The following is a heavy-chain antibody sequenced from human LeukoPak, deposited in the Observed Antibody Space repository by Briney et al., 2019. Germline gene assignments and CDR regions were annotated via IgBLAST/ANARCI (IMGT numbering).Heavy chain of an antibody. CDR3: ARESYTAMIEASFDY. CDR2: INPSGGST. D-gene: IGHD5-18*01. J-gene: IGHJ4*02. Sequence: GASVKVSCKASGYTFTSYYMHWVRQAPGQGLEWMGIINPSGGSTSYAQKFQGRVTMTRDTSTSTVYMELSSLGSEDTAVYYCARESYTAMIEASFDYWGQGTLVTVSS. CDR1: GYTFTSYY. V-gene: IGHV1-46*01.